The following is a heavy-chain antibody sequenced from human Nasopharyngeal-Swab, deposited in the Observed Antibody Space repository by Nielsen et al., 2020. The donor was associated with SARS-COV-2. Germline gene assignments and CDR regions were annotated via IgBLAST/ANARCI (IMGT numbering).Heavy chain of an antibody. CDR1: GGSISSGGYY. CDR3: ARAAITMIVVVSQFDY. J-gene: IGHJ4*02. CDR2: IYYSGST. D-gene: IGHD3-22*01. Sequence: SETLSLTCTVSGGSISSGGYYWSWIRQHPGKGLEWIGYIYYSGSTYYNPSPKSRVTISVDTSKNQFSLKLSSVTAADTAVYYCARAAITMIVVVSQFDYWGQGTLVTVSS. V-gene: IGHV4-31*03.